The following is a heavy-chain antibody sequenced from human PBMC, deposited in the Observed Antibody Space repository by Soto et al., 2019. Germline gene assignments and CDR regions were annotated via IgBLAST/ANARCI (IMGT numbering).Heavy chain of an antibody. CDR2: IIPIFGTA. D-gene: IGHD3-22*01. CDR3: AGNYYYDSSGYDLYYGMDV. V-gene: IGHV1-69*13. CDR1: GGTFSSYA. Sequence: GASVKVSCKASGGTFSSYAISWVRQAPGQGLEWMGGIIPIFGTANYAQKFQGRVTITADESTSTAYMELSSLRSEDTAVYYCAGNYYYDSSGYDLYYGMDVWGQGTTVTVSS. J-gene: IGHJ6*02.